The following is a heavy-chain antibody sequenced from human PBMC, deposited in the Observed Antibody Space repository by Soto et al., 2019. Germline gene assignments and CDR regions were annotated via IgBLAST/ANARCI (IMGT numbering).Heavy chain of an antibody. J-gene: IGHJ6*02. Sequence: PSETLSLTCSVSGGSIGSSFWSWIRQPPGKELEWIGYISYSGSTTYNPSLKSRITLSVDTSKNQFSLRVASVTAADTAVYYCARGHRAMEYYYYYGMDVWGQGTTVTVSS. CDR2: ISYSGST. D-gene: IGHD5-18*01. V-gene: IGHV4-59*01. CDR1: GGSIGSSF. CDR3: ARGHRAMEYYYYYGMDV.